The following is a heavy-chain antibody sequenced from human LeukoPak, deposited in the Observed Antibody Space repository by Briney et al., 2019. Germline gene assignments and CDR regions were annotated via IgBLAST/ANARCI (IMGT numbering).Heavy chain of an antibody. J-gene: IGHJ5*02. CDR3: ARRRADSSGYFYGGFDP. V-gene: IGHV5-10-1*01. CDR2: IDPGDSYT. D-gene: IGHD3-22*01. CDR1: GYSFTSYW. Sequence: GESLRISCKGSGYSFTSYWITWVRLMPGEGPEWMGTIDPGDSYTNYSPSFQGHVTISVDRSITTAYLQWSSLKASDTAIYYCARRRADSSGYFYGGFDPWGQGTLVTVSS.